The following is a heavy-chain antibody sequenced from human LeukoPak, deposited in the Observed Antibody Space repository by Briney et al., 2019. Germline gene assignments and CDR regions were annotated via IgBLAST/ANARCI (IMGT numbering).Heavy chain of an antibody. CDR3: AKLGDRWLPRASFDY. J-gene: IGHJ4*02. D-gene: IGHD3-22*01. CDR1: GFTFSSYG. V-gene: IGHV3-23*01. Sequence: PGGSLRLSCAASGFTFSSYGMHWVRQAPGKGLEWVSAISGSAATTYYADSVKGRFTISRDNSKNTLYLQMNNLRAGDTAIYYCAKLGDRWLPRASFDYWGQGTLVTVSS. CDR2: ISGSAATT.